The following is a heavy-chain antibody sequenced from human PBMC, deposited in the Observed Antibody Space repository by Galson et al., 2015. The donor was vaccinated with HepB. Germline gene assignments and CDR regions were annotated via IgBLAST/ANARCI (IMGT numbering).Heavy chain of an antibody. CDR2: ISGSGGRT. Sequence: SLRLSCAASGFRFSNYAMSWVRQAPGKGLEWVSVISGSGGRTYYADSVQGRFTISRDNSKNTLYLYMSSLRAEDTAEYNCAETGDITVPPGTLSWGPKTYLVPHYMGVWGKGTTVSVSS. J-gene: IGHJ6*03. D-gene: IGHD3-10*01. CDR3: AETGDITVPPGTLSWGPKTYLVPHYMGV. CDR1: GFRFSNYA. V-gene: IGHV3-23*01.